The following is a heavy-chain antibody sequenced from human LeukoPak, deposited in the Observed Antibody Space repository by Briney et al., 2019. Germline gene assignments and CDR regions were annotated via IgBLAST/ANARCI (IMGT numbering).Heavy chain of an antibody. CDR3: ARDPAFGDYVWGSYRRTFDY. CDR2: IIPIFGTA. Sequence: ASVKVSCKASGGTFSSYAISWVRQAPGQGLERMGGIIPIFGTANYAQKFRGRVTITADESTSTAYMELRSLRSDDTAVYYCARDPAFGDYVWGSYRRTFDYWGQGTLVTVSS. J-gene: IGHJ4*02. CDR1: GGTFSSYA. D-gene: IGHD3-16*02. V-gene: IGHV1-69*13.